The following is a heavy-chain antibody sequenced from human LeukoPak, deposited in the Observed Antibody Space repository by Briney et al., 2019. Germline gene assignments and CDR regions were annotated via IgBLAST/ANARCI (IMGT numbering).Heavy chain of an antibody. V-gene: IGHV1-69*05. CDR3: ARLASRNYYYMDV. CDR1: GGTFSSYA. Sequence: ASVKVSCKASGGTFSSYAISWVRQAPGQGLEWVGGIIPIFGTANYAQKFQGRVTITTDESKSTAYMELSSLRSEDTAVYYCARLASRNYYYMDVWGKGTTVTVSS. J-gene: IGHJ6*03. CDR2: IIPIFGTA.